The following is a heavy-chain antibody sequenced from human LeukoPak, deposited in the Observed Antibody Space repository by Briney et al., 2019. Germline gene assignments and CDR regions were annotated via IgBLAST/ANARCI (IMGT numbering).Heavy chain of an antibody. J-gene: IGHJ4*02. CDR1: GGSFSGYY. D-gene: IGHD3-3*01. CDR2: INHSGST. Sequence: SETLTLTCAVYGGSFSGYYWSWIRQPPGKGLEWIGEINHSGSTNYNPSLKSRVTISVDTSKNQLSLKLSSVTAADTAVYYCARGSLFLEVDYWGQGTLVTVSS. CDR3: ARGSLFLEVDY. V-gene: IGHV4-34*01.